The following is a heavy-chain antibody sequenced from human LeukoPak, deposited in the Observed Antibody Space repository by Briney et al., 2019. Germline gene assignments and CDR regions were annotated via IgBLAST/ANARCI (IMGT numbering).Heavy chain of an antibody. CDR1: GGSSSSGDYY. V-gene: IGHV4-30-4*08. CDR3: ARVVWGIAAAGYYFDY. CDR2: IYYSGST. J-gene: IGHJ4*02. Sequence: PSETLSLTCTVSGGSSSSGDYYWSWIRQPPGKGLEWIGYIYYSGSTYYNPSLKSRVTISVDTSKNQFSLKLSSVTAADTAVYYCARVVWGIAAAGYYFDYWGQGTLVTVSS. D-gene: IGHD6-13*01.